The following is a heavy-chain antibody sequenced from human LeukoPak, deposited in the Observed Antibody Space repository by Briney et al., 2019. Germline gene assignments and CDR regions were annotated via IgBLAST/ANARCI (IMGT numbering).Heavy chain of an antibody. Sequence: SETLSLTCTVSGGSISSYYWSWIRQPPGKGLEWIGYIYYSGSTNYNPSLKSRVTISVGTSKNQFSLKLSSVTAADTAVYYCASGVPDYDSSGYYLYYWGQGTLVTVSS. CDR2: IYYSGST. J-gene: IGHJ4*02. D-gene: IGHD3-22*01. CDR1: GGSISSYY. CDR3: ASGVPDYDSSGYYLYY. V-gene: IGHV4-59*08.